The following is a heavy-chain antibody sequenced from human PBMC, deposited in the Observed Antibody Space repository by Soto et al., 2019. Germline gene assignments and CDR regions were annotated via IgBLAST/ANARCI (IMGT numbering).Heavy chain of an antibody. J-gene: IGHJ3*02. CDR2: MNPNSGNT. CDR1: GYTFTSYD. D-gene: IGHD3-3*01. Sequence: ASVTVSCKASGYTFTSYDINWVRQATGQGLEWMGWMNPNSGNTGYAQKFQGRVTMTRNTSISTAYMELSSLRSEDTAVYYCARSEHYDFWSGYNNDAFDIWGQGTMVTVSS. CDR3: ARSEHYDFWSGYNNDAFDI. V-gene: IGHV1-8*01.